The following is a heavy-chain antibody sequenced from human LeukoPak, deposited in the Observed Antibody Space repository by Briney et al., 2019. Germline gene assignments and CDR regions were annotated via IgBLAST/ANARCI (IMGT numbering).Heavy chain of an antibody. Sequence: GGSLRLSCAASGFTFSSNWLTWVRQAPGEGPEWVANIKPDGSDSYYVDSVKGRFTISRDNAKNSIYLQMNSLRAEDTAVYYCARDYDWGQGTLVTVSS. CDR2: IKPDGSDS. V-gene: IGHV3-7*05. J-gene: IGHJ4*02. CDR1: GFTFSSNW. CDR3: ARDYD. D-gene: IGHD3-16*01.